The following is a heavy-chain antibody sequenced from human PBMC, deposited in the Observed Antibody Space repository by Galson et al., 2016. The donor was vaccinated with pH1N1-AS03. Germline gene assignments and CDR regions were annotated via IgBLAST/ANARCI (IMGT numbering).Heavy chain of an antibody. CDR2: IKNDGSDQ. J-gene: IGHJ6*02. D-gene: IGHD3-10*01. V-gene: IGHV3-7*01. Sequence: SLRLSCAVSGFSFSVFWMRWVRQAPGKDLESVANIKNDGSDQYYVDSVKGRFTISRDNAKNSLYLQMNSLRVEDTAIYYCASAVRGSAVDVWGQGTTVTVS. CDR1: GFSFSVFW. CDR3: ASAVRGSAVDV.